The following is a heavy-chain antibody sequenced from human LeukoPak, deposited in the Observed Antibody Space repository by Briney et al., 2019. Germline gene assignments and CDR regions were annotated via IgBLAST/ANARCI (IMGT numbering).Heavy chain of an antibody. Sequence: GGSLRLSCAASGFTFNIYAMSWVRQAPGKGLEWVSDISHSGDNTYYADSVKGRFTISRDNSKNTLYLQMNSLRAEDTAVYYCARGTGYPAVYFDYWGQGTLVTVSS. J-gene: IGHJ4*02. D-gene: IGHD1-14*01. CDR2: ISHSGDNT. V-gene: IGHV3-23*01. CDR1: GFTFNIYA. CDR3: ARGTGYPAVYFDY.